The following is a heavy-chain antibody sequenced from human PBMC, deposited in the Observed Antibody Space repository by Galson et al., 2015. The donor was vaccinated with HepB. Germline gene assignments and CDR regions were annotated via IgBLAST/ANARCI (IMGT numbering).Heavy chain of an antibody. J-gene: IGHJ4*02. CDR1: GFTFSNYA. Sequence: SLRLSCAASGFTFSNYAMTWVRQAPGQGLEWVSTITNDGGNTYYADAVKGRFTISRDNSKNTLYLQMNSLTAADTAVYFCANCLTRDMSYFNYWGQGILVTVSS. CDR3: ANCLTRDMSYFNY. D-gene: IGHD7-27*01. V-gene: IGHV3-23*01. CDR2: ITNDGGNT.